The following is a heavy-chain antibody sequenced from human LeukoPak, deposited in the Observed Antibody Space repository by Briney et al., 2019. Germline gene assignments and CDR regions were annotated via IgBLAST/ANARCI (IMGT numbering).Heavy chain of an antibody. CDR3: ASGGSRGYYYHDF. Sequence: ASVKVSCMASGGASSNFPISWVRQAPGQGLQWMGAIIPISGIVNYAQKFQGRVTITRDESTGTAYMELSSLTSEDTAVYYCASGGSRGYYYHDFWGQGTQVTVSS. D-gene: IGHD3-22*01. V-gene: IGHV1-69*05. CDR2: IIPISGIV. J-gene: IGHJ4*02. CDR1: GGASSNFP.